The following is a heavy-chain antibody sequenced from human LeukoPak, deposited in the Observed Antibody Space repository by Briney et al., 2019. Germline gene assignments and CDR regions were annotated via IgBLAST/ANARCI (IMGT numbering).Heavy chain of an antibody. D-gene: IGHD6-13*01. Sequence: SETLSLTCAVYGGSFSGYYWSWIRQPPGKGLEWIGEINHSGSTNYNPSLKSRVTISVDTSKNQFSLKLSSVTAADTAAYYCARFRAAAGNNWFDPWGQGTLVTVSS. CDR1: GGSFSGYY. CDR2: INHSGST. CDR3: ARFRAAAGNNWFDP. J-gene: IGHJ5*02. V-gene: IGHV4-34*01.